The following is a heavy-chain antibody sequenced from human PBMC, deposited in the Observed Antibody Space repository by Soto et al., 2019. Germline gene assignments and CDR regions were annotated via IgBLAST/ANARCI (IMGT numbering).Heavy chain of an antibody. J-gene: IGHJ6*02. CDR2: FYWDDDK. V-gene: IGHV2-5*02. CDR3: IQSRCGGDCLQSYASYYYYGMDV. CDR1: AFSLSTGGVS. Sequence: QITLKESGPTLVKPTQTLTLTCTFSAFSLSTGGVSVGWIRQPPGKALEWLALFYWDDDKRYSPSLRSRLTITKDTSKNQVVLTMTNMDPVDTATYYCIQSRCGGDCLQSYASYYYYGMDVWGQGTTVTVSS. D-gene: IGHD2-21*02.